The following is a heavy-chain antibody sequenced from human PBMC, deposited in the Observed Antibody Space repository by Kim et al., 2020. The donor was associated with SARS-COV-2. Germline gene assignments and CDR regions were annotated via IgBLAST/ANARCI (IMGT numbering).Heavy chain of an antibody. CDR3: ARHFGYLDAFDI. Sequence: SETLSLTCTVSGGSMSSYYFNWIRQPPGKGLEWIGYIYYSGSTNYNPSLKSRVTISVDTSKNQFSLKLTSVTAADTAVYYCARHFGYLDAFDIWGQGTVVTVSS. CDR1: GGSMSSYY. J-gene: IGHJ3*02. V-gene: IGHV4-59*08. D-gene: IGHD3-16*01. CDR2: IYYSGST.